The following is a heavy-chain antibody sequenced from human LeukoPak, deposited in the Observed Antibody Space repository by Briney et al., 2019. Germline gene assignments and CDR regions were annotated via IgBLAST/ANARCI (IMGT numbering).Heavy chain of an antibody. CDR2: ISSSGSTI. CDR3: ATPYYYDSMDY. Sequence: GGSLRLSCAASGFTFSSYEMNWVRQASGKGLEWVSYISSSGSTIYYADSVKGRFTISRDNAKNSLYLQMNSLRAEDTAVYYCATPYYYDSMDYWGQGTLVTVSS. J-gene: IGHJ4*02. V-gene: IGHV3-48*03. CDR1: GFTFSSYE. D-gene: IGHD3-22*01.